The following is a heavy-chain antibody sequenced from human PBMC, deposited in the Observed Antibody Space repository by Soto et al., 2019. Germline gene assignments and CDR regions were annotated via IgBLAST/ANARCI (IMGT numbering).Heavy chain of an antibody. Sequence: ASVKVSCKASGYTFTGYYMHWVRQAPGQGLEWMGWINPNSGGTNYAQKFQGRVTMTRDTSISTAYMELSRLRSDDTAVYYCARQERAVAAYNWFAPWGQGTLVTVSS. CDR2: INPNSGGT. D-gene: IGHD6-19*01. V-gene: IGHV1-2*02. CDR1: GYTFTGYY. J-gene: IGHJ5*02. CDR3: ARQERAVAAYNWFAP.